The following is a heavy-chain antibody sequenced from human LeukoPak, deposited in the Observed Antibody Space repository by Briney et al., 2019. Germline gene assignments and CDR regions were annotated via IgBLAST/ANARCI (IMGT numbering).Heavy chain of an antibody. CDR2: IIPIFGTA. Sequence: SVKVSCKASGGTFSSYAISWVRQAPGQGLEWMGGIIPIFGTANYAQKFQGRVTITADKSTSTAYMELSSLRSEDTAVYYCARERGVRYSSSSGLWFDSWGQGTLVTVSS. J-gene: IGHJ5*01. D-gene: IGHD6-6*01. CDR3: ARERGVRYSSSSGLWFDS. CDR1: GGTFSSYA. V-gene: IGHV1-69*06.